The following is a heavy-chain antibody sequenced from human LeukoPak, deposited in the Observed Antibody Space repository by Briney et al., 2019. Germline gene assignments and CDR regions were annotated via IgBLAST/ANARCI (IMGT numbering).Heavy chain of an antibody. CDR2: IWFDGSNK. J-gene: IGHJ6*02. Sequence: GGPLRLSCTASGFTFSSYGMHWVRQAPGKGLEGVAGIWFDGSNKYFADAVKGRLPISRDNSKSTLYLQMNSLRAEDTAVYYCAKAVAATGHYYFGMDVWGQGTTVTVSS. CDR3: AKAVAATGHYYFGMDV. V-gene: IGHV3-33*06. CDR1: GFTFSSYG. D-gene: IGHD6-19*01.